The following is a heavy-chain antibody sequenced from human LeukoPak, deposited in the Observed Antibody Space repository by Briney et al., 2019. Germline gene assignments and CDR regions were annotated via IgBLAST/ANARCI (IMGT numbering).Heavy chain of an antibody. Sequence: GGSLRLSCAASGFTFSSYAMHWVRQAPGKGLEYVSAISSNGGSTYYANSVKGRLTISRDNSKNTLYLQMGSLRAEDMAVYYCARDQGSGWPTDNDYWGQGTLVTVSS. CDR1: GFTFSSYA. D-gene: IGHD6-19*01. J-gene: IGHJ4*02. CDR3: ARDQGSGWPTDNDY. CDR2: ISSNGGST. V-gene: IGHV3-64*01.